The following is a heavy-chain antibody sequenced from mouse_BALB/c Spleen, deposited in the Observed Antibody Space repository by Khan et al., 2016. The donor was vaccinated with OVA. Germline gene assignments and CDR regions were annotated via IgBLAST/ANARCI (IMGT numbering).Heavy chain of an antibody. D-gene: IGHD1-1*01. V-gene: IGHV5-6-5*01. J-gene: IGHJ2*01. CDR3: TRGPFYFGFNYFYF. CDR2: ISSGGNT. CDR1: GFTFSSYV. Sequence: EVELVESGGDLVKPGESLKLSCAASGFTFSSYVMSWVRQTPEKRLEWVASISSGGNTYYADSLKGRFTISRYDASNILYLQMSSLRSEYTAMYYCTRGPFYFGFNYFYFWGQGTTLTVSS.